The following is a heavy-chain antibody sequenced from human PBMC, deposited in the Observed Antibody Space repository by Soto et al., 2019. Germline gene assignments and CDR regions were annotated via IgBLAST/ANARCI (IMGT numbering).Heavy chain of an antibody. CDR1: GFTFSSYA. J-gene: IGHJ6*02. Sequence: GGSLRLSCAASGFTFSSYAMSWVRQAPGKGLEWVSAISGSGGSTYYADSVKGRFTISRDNSKNTLYLQMNSLRAEDTAVYYCARDRRVGVVPAAYYYYYYGMDVWGQGTTVTVSS. CDR3: ARDRRVGVVPAAYYYYYYGMDV. V-gene: IGHV3-23*01. CDR2: ISGSGGST. D-gene: IGHD2-2*01.